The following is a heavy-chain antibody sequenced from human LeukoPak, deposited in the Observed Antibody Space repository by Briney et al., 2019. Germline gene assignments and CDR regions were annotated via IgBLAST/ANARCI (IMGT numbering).Heavy chain of an antibody. V-gene: IGHV3-74*01. CDR1: GFTFSSYL. CDR3: ARAIVGAPAFDY. J-gene: IGHJ4*02. D-gene: IGHD1-26*01. Sequence: GGSLRLSCAASGFTFSSYLMHWVRQAPGKGLVWVSRINTDWSSTSYADSVKGRFTISRDNAKNTLYLQMNSLRAEDTAVYYCARAIVGAPAFDYWGQGTLVTVSS. CDR2: INTDWSST.